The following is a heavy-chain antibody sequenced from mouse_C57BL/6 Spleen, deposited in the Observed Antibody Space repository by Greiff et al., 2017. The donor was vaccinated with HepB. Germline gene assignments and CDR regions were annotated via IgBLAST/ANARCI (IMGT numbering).Heavy chain of an antibody. CDR1: GFTFSDYY. CDR2: ISNGGGST. Sequence: EVQLVESGGGLVQPGGSLKLSCAASGFTFSDYYMYWVRQTPEKRLEWVAYISNGGGSTYYPDTVKGRFTISRDNAKNTLYLQMSRLKSEDTAMYYCARQRDYYGYFDYWGQGTTLTVSS. D-gene: IGHD1-1*01. CDR3: ARQRDYYGYFDY. V-gene: IGHV5-12*01. J-gene: IGHJ2*01.